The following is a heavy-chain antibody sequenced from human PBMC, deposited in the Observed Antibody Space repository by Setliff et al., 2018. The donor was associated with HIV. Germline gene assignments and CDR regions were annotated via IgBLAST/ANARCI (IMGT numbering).Heavy chain of an antibody. CDR1: GGSFSGYD. CDR2: INHSGST. Sequence: SETLSLTCAVYGGSFSGYDWSWIRQPPGKGLEWIGEINHSGSTNYNPSLKSRVTISVDTSKNQFSLKLYSVTAADTSVYYCAKRWGIRGNSSWGQGTLVTVSS. CDR3: AKRWGIRGNSS. D-gene: IGHD5-18*01. V-gene: IGHV4-34*01. J-gene: IGHJ5*02.